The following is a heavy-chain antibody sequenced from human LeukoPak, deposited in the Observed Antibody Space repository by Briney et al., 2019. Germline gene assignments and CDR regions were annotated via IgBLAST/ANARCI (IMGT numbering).Heavy chain of an antibody. Sequence: GGSLRLSCAASGFTVSSNYMSWVRQAPGKGLEWVSFISSSGSTIYYSDSVKGRFTISRDNAKNSLYLQMNSLRAEDTAVYYCARDPNGSGYYRPYYFDYWGQGTLVTVSS. CDR1: GFTVSSNY. V-gene: IGHV3-11*01. CDR2: ISSSGSTI. CDR3: ARDPNGSGYYRPYYFDY. J-gene: IGHJ4*02. D-gene: IGHD3-22*01.